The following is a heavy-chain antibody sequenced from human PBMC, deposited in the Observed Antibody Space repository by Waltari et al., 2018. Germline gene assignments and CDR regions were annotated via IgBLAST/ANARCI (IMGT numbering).Heavy chain of an antibody. D-gene: IGHD1-26*01. CDR1: GFTFRNYG. CDR3: ARDSDSSGLHWYFDL. CDR2: IWPDGSDD. Sequence: QAQLVESGGGVVQPGRSLRLSCAASGFTFRNYGMIWVRQAPGKGLEWVAVIWPDGSDDDYTDSVRGRFTISRDNAKNTLYLQMTSLRAEDTAVYYCARDSDSSGLHWYFDLWGRGTLVTVSS. V-gene: IGHV3-33*01. J-gene: IGHJ2*01.